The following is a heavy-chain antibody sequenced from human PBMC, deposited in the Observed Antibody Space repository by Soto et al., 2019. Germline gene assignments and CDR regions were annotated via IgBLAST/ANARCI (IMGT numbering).Heavy chain of an antibody. D-gene: IGHD2-15*01. Sequence: ASVKVSCKASGYTFTGYYMHWVRQAPGQGLEWMGWINPNSGGTNYAQKFQGRVTMTRDTSISTAYMELSRLRSDDTAVYYCARDLEHIVVLVAATLLSCYYGMDVWGKGTRVAVSS. CDR2: INPNSGGT. V-gene: IGHV1-2*02. J-gene: IGHJ6*04. CDR3: ARDLEHIVVLVAATLLSCYYGMDV. CDR1: GYTFTGYY.